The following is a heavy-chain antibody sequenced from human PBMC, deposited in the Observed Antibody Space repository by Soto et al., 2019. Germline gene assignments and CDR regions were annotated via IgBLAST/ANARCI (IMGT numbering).Heavy chain of an antibody. D-gene: IGHD3-22*01. CDR2: IIPISGTT. J-gene: IGHJ4*02. CDR3: ARVEEDSSV. Sequence: QVQLVQSGAEVKKPGYSVKVSCKASGGTFSNYAISWVRQAPGQGREWMGGIIPISGTTNYAQKFQGRVTINTDESTSKVYMELSSLRSEETAVYYCARVEEDSSVWVQGTLVIVSS. CDR1: GGTFSNYA. V-gene: IGHV1-69*05.